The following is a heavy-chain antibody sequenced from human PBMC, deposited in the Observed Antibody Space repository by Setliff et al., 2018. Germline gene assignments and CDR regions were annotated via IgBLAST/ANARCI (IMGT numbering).Heavy chain of an antibody. CDR1: GGTFRTDG. CDR3: ARDTRDKYDTSGYYLSLDS. Sequence: SVKVSCKASGGTFRTDGFNWVRQAPGQGLEWMGRIIPVFGTAKYAQEFQGRVTISADESTRTAYLDLRSLRFEDTAVYYCARDTRDKYDTSGYYLSLDSWGQGTLVTVSS. V-gene: IGHV1-69*13. D-gene: IGHD3-22*01. J-gene: IGHJ4*02. CDR2: IIPVFGTA.